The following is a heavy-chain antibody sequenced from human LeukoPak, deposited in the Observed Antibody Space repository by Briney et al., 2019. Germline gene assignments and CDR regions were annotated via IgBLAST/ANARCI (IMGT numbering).Heavy chain of an antibody. J-gene: IGHJ4*02. D-gene: IGHD4-17*01. Sequence: WGSLRLSCAASGFTFSSYEMNWVCQAPGKGLEWVSYISSSGSTIYYADSVKGRFTISRDNAKNSLYLQMNSLRAEDTAVYYCARKSDDYGDYVDYWGQGTLVTVSS. V-gene: IGHV3-48*03. CDR2: ISSSGSTI. CDR3: ARKSDDYGDYVDY. CDR1: GFTFSSYE.